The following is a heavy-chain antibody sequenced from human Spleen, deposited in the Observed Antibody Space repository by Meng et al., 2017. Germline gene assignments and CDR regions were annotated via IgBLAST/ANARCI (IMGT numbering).Heavy chain of an antibody. CDR2: INHYGST. CDR1: GGSFSGYF. Sequence: QVQLQQWGAGLLKPSETLSPTCAVYGGSFSGYFWSWIRQPPGKGLEWIGEINHYGSTKYNPSLQSRVTISVDTAKNQFSLKLISVTAADTAVYYCAIDYDFWNGYYRGFDPWGQGTLVTVSS. J-gene: IGHJ5*02. CDR3: AIDYDFWNGYYRGFDP. V-gene: IGHV4-34*01. D-gene: IGHD3-3*01.